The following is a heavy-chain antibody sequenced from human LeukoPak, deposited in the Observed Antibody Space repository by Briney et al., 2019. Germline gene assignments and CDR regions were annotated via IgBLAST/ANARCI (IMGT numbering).Heavy chain of an antibody. Sequence: GGSLRLSCAASGFTLSQSAMSWVRQAPGKGLEWVGRIESKTDGGTTDYAAPVKGRFTISRDDSTNTLYLQMNSLKSEDTAVYYCTTYGSGRKFDYWGQGILVTVSS. V-gene: IGHV3-15*04. D-gene: IGHD3-10*01. CDR3: TTYGSGRKFDY. J-gene: IGHJ4*02. CDR2: IESKTDGGTT. CDR1: GFTLSQSA.